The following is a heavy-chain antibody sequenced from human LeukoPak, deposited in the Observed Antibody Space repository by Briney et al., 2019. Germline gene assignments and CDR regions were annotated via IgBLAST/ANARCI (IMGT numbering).Heavy chain of an antibody. Sequence: GGSLRLSCAASGFTFSSYSMNWVRQAPGKGLEWVSSISSSSSYIYYADSVKGRFTISRDNAKNSLYLQMNSLRAEDTAVYYCARPTSYSSSWYPSEYFQHWGQGTLVTVSS. J-gene: IGHJ1*01. CDR3: ARPTSYSSSWYPSEYFQH. V-gene: IGHV3-21*01. D-gene: IGHD6-13*01. CDR2: ISSSSSYI. CDR1: GFTFSSYS.